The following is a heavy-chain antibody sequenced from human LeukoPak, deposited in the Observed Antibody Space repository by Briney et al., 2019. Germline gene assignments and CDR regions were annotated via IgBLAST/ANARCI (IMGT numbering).Heavy chain of an antibody. CDR2: ITPYNGNT. CDR1: GYTFTNYD. Sequence: GASVKVSCRASGYTFTNYDITWIRQAPGQGLEWMGYITPYNGNTKYAQKLQGRVTMTTDTSTSTAYMELRSLRSDDTAAYYCARVVATTFDYWGQGTLVTVSS. D-gene: IGHD5-12*01. CDR3: ARVVATTFDY. V-gene: IGHV1-18*01. J-gene: IGHJ4*02.